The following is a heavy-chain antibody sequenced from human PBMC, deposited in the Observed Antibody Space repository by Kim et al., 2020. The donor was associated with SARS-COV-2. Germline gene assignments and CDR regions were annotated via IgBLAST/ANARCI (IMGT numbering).Heavy chain of an antibody. J-gene: IGHJ3*02. Sequence: ASVKVSCKASGYTFTGYYMHWVRQAPGQGLEWMGRINPNSGGTNYAQKFQGRVTMTRDTSISTAYMELSRLRSDDTAVYYCARCPVRDYYGSGSYYNDAFDIWGKGTMVTVSS. CDR1: GYTFTGYY. V-gene: IGHV1-2*06. CDR2: INPNSGGT. CDR3: ARCPVRDYYGSGSYYNDAFDI. D-gene: IGHD3-10*01.